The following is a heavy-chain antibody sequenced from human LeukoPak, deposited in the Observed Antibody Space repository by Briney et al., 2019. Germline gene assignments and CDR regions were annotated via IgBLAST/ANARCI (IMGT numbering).Heavy chain of an antibody. V-gene: IGHV6-1*01. J-gene: IGHJ2*01. Sequence: SQTLSLTCAISVDSVSSNSAAWSWIRQSPSRGLEWLGRTYYRSKWNNNYAISVKSRITINPDTSKNQFSLQLNSVTPEDTGVYYCARARGYFGLWGRGTLVTVSS. CDR2: TYYRSKWNN. CDR3: ARARGYFGL. D-gene: IGHD3-10*01. CDR1: VDSVSSNSAA.